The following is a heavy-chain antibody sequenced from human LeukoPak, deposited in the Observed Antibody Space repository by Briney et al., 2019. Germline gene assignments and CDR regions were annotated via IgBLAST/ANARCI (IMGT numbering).Heavy chain of an antibody. J-gene: IGHJ4*02. V-gene: IGHV1-2*02. Sequence: ASVKVSCKASGYTFTEFPLHWVRQAPGQGLEWLGWINPNSGGTNYAQKFQGRVTMTRDTSVSTAYMELSSLRSDDTAVYYCAKVGSRLFGVLIPLSFDYWGQGTLITVSS. CDR3: AKVGSRLFGVLIPLSFDY. D-gene: IGHD3-3*01. CDR2: INPNSGGT. CDR1: GYTFTEFP.